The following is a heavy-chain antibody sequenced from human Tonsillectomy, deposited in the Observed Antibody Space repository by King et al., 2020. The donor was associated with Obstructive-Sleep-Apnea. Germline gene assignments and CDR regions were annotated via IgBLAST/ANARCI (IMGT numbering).Heavy chain of an antibody. V-gene: IGHV3-23*04. CDR1: GFTFSSYA. J-gene: IGHJ5*02. Sequence: EVQLVESGGGLVQPGGSLRLSCAASGFTFSSYAMSWVRQAPGKGLEWVSAISGSGGSTYYADSVKGRFTISRDNSKNTLYLQMNSLRAEDTAVYYCAKDKWKCGDYVSCWFDPWGQGTLVTVSS. D-gene: IGHD4-17*01. CDR2: ISGSGGST. CDR3: AKDKWKCGDYVSCWFDP.